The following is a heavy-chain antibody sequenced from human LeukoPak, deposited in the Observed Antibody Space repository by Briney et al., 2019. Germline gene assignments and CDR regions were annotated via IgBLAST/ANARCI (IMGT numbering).Heavy chain of an antibody. D-gene: IGHD1-1*01. CDR3: ARDRVRGNANPYFDY. Sequence: SETLSLTCTVSGVSVSSGSYYWSWIRQPPGKGLEWIGYIYYSGSTNYNPSLKSRVTISVDTSKNQFPLKLSSVTAADTAVYYCARDRVRGNANPYFDYWGQGTLVTVSS. CDR2: IYYSGST. CDR1: GVSVSSGSYY. V-gene: IGHV4-61*01. J-gene: IGHJ4*02.